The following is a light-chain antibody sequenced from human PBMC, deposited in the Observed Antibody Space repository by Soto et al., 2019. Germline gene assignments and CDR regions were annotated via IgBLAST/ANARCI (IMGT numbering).Light chain of an antibody. CDR3: QQYSSYSMPT. V-gene: IGKV1-5*01. J-gene: IGKJ4*01. CDR1: QSVSRW. CDR2: DAS. Sequence: DIQMTQSPSILSASVGDSVTITCRASQSVSRWLAWYQQKPGKAPKLLIYDASSLNSGVPSRFSGSQSGTEFTLTITSLLPDDFATYFCQQYSSYSMPTFGGGTKV.